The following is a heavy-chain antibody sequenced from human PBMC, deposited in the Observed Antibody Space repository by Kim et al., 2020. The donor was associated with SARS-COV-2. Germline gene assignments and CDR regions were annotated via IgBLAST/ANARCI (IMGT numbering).Heavy chain of an antibody. CDR2: IYPAASET. J-gene: IGHJ4*02. Sequence: GESLKISCKGSGYSFSDYWIGWVRQMPGKGLEWMGVIYPAASETRYNPSFQGQVTISSDKSISTTYLQWKTLKASDTAMYYCTRHFLPGSGSAWRYWGQGTLVTVSS. D-gene: IGHD3-10*01. CDR1: GYSFSDYW. CDR3: TRHFLPGSGSAWRY. V-gene: IGHV5-51*01.